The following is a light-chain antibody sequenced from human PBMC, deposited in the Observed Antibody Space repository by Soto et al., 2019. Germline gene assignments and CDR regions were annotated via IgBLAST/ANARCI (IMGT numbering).Light chain of an antibody. J-gene: IGKJ1*01. CDR1: QSVSSSY. CDR3: QQYEAVVT. CDR2: GAS. V-gene: IGKV3-20*01. Sequence: EIVLTQSPGTPSLSPGERATLSCRASQSVSSSYLAWYQQKPGQAPRLLIYGASSRATGIPDRFSGSGSGTDFTLTISRLEPEDVAVYYCQQYEAVVTFGQGTKVDIK.